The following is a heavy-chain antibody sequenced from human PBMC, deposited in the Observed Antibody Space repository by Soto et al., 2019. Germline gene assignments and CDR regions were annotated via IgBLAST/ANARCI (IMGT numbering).Heavy chain of an antibody. D-gene: IGHD4-17*01. CDR1: GRPISNGGDS. Sequence: SDTLSLTCAISGRPISNGGDSWSWIRQPPGKGLEWIGYMYHSGSPYYNPSLQSRVTISVDRSRNQFSLKLSSVTAADTAVYYCARTYGHYLFDYWGQG. CDR2: MYHSGSP. J-gene: IGHJ4*02. CDR3: ARTYGHYLFDY. V-gene: IGHV4-30-2*01.